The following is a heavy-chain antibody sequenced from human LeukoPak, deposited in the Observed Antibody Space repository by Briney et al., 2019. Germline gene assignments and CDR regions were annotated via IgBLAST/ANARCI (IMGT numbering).Heavy chain of an antibody. CDR3: ARHPYQVLWLSRLDP. CDR2: IYYSGST. D-gene: IGHD2-2*01. Sequence: PSETLSLTCTVSGGSISSGSYYWGWIRQPPGKGLEWIGSIYYSGSTDYNPSLKSRVTISVDTSKNQFSLKLSSVTAADTAVYDCARHPYQVLWLSRLDPWGQGTLVTVSS. J-gene: IGHJ5*02. V-gene: IGHV4-39*01. CDR1: GGSISSGSYY.